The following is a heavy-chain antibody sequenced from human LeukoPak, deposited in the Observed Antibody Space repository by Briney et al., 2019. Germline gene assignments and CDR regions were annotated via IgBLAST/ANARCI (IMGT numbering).Heavy chain of an antibody. V-gene: IGHV3-23*01. CDR1: GFTFSSYA. CDR3: ANDFEHSGYDSGYYYYGMDV. CDR2: ISGSGGST. Sequence: GGSLRLSFAASGFTFSSYAMSWVRQAPGKGLEWVSAISGSGGSTYYADSVKGRFTISRDNSKNTLYLQMNSLRAEDTAVYYCANDFEHSGYDSGYYYYGMDVWGQGTTVTVSS. D-gene: IGHD5-12*01. J-gene: IGHJ6*02.